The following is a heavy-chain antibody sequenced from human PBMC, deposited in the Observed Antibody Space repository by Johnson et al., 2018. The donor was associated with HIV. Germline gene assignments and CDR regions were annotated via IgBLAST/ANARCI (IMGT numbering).Heavy chain of an antibody. V-gene: IGHV3-66*01. J-gene: IGHJ3*01. D-gene: IGHD3-22*01. CDR3: ARGVESGYYSNAFDV. Sequence: QLVESGGGLVQPGGSLRLSCAASGFTVSSNYMSWVRQAPGKGLEWVSVIYSGGSTGYADSVMGRFTISRDSAKNALYLQMNSLRAEETALYDGARGVESGYYSNAFDVWGQGTMATVSS. CDR1: GFTVSSNY. CDR2: IYSGGST.